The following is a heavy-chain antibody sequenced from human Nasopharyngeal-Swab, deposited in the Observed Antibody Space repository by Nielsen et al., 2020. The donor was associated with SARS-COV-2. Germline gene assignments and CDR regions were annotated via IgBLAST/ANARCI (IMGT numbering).Heavy chain of an antibody. CDR3: AKDIGPDYYGSGSYLDY. CDR2: ISWNSGSI. Sequence: WSRQSPGKGLEWVSGISWNSGSIGYADSVKGRFTISRDNAKNSLYLQMNSLRAEDTALYYCAKDIGPDYYGSGSYLDYWGQGTLVTVSS. D-gene: IGHD3-10*01. V-gene: IGHV3-9*01. J-gene: IGHJ4*02.